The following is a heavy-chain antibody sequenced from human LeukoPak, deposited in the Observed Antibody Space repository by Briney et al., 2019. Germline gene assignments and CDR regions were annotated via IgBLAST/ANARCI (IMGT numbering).Heavy chain of an antibody. CDR1: GFTFSSYA. CDR2: ISGSGGST. V-gene: IGHV3-23*01. D-gene: IGHD3-10*01. Sequence: GGSLRLSCAASGFTFSSYAMSWVRQAPGKGLEWVSVISGSGGSTYYADSVKGRFTISRDNSKNTLYLQMNSLRAEDTAVYYCAKDLHGYYYGSGSLDYWGLGTLVTVSS. CDR3: AKDLHGYYYGSGSLDY. J-gene: IGHJ4*02.